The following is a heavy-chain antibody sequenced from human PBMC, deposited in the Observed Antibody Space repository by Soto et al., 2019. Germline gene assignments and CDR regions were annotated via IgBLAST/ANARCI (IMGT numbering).Heavy chain of an antibody. Sequence: SGPTLVNPTETLTLTCTVSGISLTNDNMGVNWIRQPPGKALEWLAHILSNDEKSYSTFLRSRLIISKDTSKSQVVFSMTNMDPEDTATYYCARMGLDYDFWSGSGYYYGLDVWGQGTTVTVSS. CDR3: ARMGLDYDFWSGSGYYYGLDV. J-gene: IGHJ6*02. CDR1: GISLTNDNMG. D-gene: IGHD3-3*01. V-gene: IGHV2-26*01. CDR2: ILSNDEK.